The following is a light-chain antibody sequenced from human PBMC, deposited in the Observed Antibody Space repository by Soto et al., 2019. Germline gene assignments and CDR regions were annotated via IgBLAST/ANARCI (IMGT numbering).Light chain of an antibody. CDR1: QSVSSSY. J-gene: IGKJ1*01. CDR2: GAS. Sequence: EIVLTQSPGTLSLSPGERATLSCRASQSVSSSYLAWYQQKSGQAPRLLIYGASSRATGIPDRFSGSGSGKYFTLTISRLEPEDSAVYYCQQYGSSRTFGQGTKVEIK. CDR3: QQYGSSRT. V-gene: IGKV3-20*01.